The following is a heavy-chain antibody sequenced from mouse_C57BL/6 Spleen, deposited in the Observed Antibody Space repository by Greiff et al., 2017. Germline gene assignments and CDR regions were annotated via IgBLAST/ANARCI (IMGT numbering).Heavy chain of an antibody. CDR2: ISSGSSTI. D-gene: IGHD1-1*01. J-gene: IGHJ2*01. V-gene: IGHV5-17*01. Sequence: EVMLVESGGGLVKPGGSLKLSCAASGFTFSDYGMHWVRQAPEKGLEWVAYISSGSSTIYYADTVKGRFTISRDNAKNTLFLQMTSLRSEDTAMYYCARNYGSSWGYYFDYGGQGTTLTVSS. CDR3: ARNYGSSWGYYFDY. CDR1: GFTFSDYG.